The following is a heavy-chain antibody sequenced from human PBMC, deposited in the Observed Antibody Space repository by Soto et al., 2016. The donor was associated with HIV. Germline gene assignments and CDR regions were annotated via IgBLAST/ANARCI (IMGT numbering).Heavy chain of an antibody. CDR1: GFTVSSNY. D-gene: IGHD6-19*01. V-gene: IGHV3-66*01. J-gene: IGHJ4*02. CDR2: IYSGGST. Sequence: EVQLVESGGGLVQPGGSLRLSCAASGFTVSSNYMSWVRQAPGKGLEWVSVIYSGGSTYYADSVKGRFTISRDNSKNTLYLQMNSLRAEDTAVYYCARSASYSSGWYRSGYFDYWGQGTLVTVSS. CDR3: ARSASYSSGWYRSGYFDY.